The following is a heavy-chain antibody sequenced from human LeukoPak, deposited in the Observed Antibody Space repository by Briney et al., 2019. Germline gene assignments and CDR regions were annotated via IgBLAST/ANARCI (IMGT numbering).Heavy chain of an antibody. Sequence: SEILSLTCTVSGGSIMYYYWSWIRQSPGKGLEWIGYIYYNGSTNYNPSLKSRVSISVDTSKNQFSLKVTSVTAADTAVYYCARKGGLFDYWGQGTLVTVSS. J-gene: IGHJ4*02. CDR2: IYYNGST. D-gene: IGHD2-15*01. CDR1: GGSIMYYY. CDR3: ARKGGLFDY. V-gene: IGHV4-59*01.